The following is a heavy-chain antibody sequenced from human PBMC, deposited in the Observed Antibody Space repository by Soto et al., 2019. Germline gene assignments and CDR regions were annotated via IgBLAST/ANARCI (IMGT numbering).Heavy chain of an antibody. Sequence: GGSLRLSCVASGFTFGDYYMSWIRQAPGKGLEWVSYISNNGNIKIYADSVKGRFTVSRDNVKNSLYLQMNSPRADDTAVYYCARDYYDISGYPFYDYWGPGTLVTVSS. D-gene: IGHD3-22*01. J-gene: IGHJ4*02. V-gene: IGHV3-11*01. CDR1: GFTFGDYY. CDR2: ISNNGNIK. CDR3: ARDYYDISGYPFYDY.